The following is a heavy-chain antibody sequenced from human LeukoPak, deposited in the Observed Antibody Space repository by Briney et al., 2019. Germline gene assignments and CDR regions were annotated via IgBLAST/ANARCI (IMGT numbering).Heavy chain of an antibody. CDR1: GGSISSGGYY. CDR3: ARGQTVSVDY. CDR2: IYYSGST. J-gene: IGHJ4*02. V-gene: IGHV4-31*03. D-gene: IGHD4-17*01. Sequence: SETLSLTCTVSGGSISSGGYYWSWIRQHPGKGLEWIGYIYYSGSTYYNPSLKSRVTISVGTSKNQFSLKLSSVTAADTAVYYCARGQTVSVDYWGQGTLVTVSS.